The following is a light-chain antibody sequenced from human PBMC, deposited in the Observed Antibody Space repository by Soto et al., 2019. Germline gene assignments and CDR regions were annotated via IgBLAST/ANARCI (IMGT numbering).Light chain of an antibody. CDR2: KAT. V-gene: IGLV3-25*02. Sequence: SYELTQSPSLSVSPGQTAKITCSGDTLATQYAYWYQVRPGQAPLLLIHKATERPSGIPDRFSGSISGTTVTLTNSRVQAEDEADYYCQSADGSHSYHVVFGGGTKLTVL. CDR1: TLATQY. J-gene: IGLJ2*01. CDR3: QSADGSHSYHVV.